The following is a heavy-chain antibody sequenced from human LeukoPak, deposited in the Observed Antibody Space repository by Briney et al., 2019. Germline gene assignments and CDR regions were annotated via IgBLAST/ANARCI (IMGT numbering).Heavy chain of an antibody. J-gene: IGHJ5*02. CDR3: AKGPPEYCSGGSCHSGRNWIDP. D-gene: IGHD2-15*01. Sequence: ASVKVSCKASGYIFRGYYMHWLRQAPGQGLEWMGWINPNSGGADYAQKFQGRVTMTRDTSISTAYMALSRLRSDDTAVYYCAKGPPEYCSGGSCHSGRNWIDPWGQGTLVTVSS. CDR2: INPNSGGA. V-gene: IGHV1-2*02. CDR1: GYIFRGYY.